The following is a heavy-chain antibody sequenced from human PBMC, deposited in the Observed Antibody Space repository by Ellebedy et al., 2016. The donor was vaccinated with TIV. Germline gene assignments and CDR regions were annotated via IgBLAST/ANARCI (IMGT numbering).Heavy chain of an antibody. D-gene: IGHD6-19*01. V-gene: IGHV3-11*05. CDR3: AKAPIPVAGRNYFDY. Sequence: GESLKISCAASGFTFSDYYMSWIRQAPGKGLEWVSYISSSSGHTNYADSVKGRFTISRDNAKNSLYLQMNSLRAEDTALYYCAKAPIPVAGRNYFDYWGQGTLVTVSS. CDR1: GFTFSDYY. CDR2: ISSSSGHT. J-gene: IGHJ4*02.